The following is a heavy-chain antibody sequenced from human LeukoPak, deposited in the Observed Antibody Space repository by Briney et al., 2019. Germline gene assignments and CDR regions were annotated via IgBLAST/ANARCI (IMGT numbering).Heavy chain of an antibody. J-gene: IGHJ4*02. Sequence: SGTLSLTCTVSGDSISSYYWSWIRQPPGKGLEWIGYIYYSGSTNYNPSLKSRVTISVDTSKNQFSLKLSSVTAADTAVYYCARERCSGGSCYLGGVLRGYFDSWGQGTLVTVSS. CDR3: ARERCSGGSCYLGGVLRGYFDS. V-gene: IGHV4-59*01. CDR1: GDSISSYY. CDR2: IYYSGST. D-gene: IGHD2-15*01.